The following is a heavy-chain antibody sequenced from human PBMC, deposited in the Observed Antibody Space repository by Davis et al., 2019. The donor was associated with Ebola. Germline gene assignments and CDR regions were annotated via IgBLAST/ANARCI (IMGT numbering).Heavy chain of an antibody. CDR1: GGTFSSYA. J-gene: IGHJ6*02. CDR3: AKLPYYYGIDV. V-gene: IGHV1-69*13. CDR2: IIPIFGTA. Sequence: SVKVSCKASGGTFSSYAISWVRQPPGQGLEWMVGIIPIFGTANYAQKFQGRVTITADESTSTAYMELSSLRSENTAMYYGAKLPYYYGIDVWGQGTTVTVPS. D-gene: IGHD1-7*01.